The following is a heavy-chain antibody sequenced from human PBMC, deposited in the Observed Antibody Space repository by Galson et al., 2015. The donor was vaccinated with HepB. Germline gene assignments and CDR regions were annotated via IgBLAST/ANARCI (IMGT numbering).Heavy chain of an antibody. CDR3: AKDSGLELRDPRNAFDV. CDR1: GFTFSSYG. V-gene: IGHV3-30*18. D-gene: IGHD1-7*01. Sequence: SLRLSCAASGFTFSSYGMHWVRQAPGKGLEWVAVILFDGSNKYYADSVKGRFTISRDNSKNTLDLQMNNLSGEDSAVYYCAKDSGLELRDPRNAFDVWGRGTMITVSP. J-gene: IGHJ3*01. CDR2: ILFDGSNK.